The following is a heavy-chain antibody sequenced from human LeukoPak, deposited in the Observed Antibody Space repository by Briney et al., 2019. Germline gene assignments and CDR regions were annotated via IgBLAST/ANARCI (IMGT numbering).Heavy chain of an antibody. CDR2: ISSTSAYI. J-gene: IGHJ4*02. CDR3: ARDGPLDY. CDR1: GFALKSYS. V-gene: IGHV3-21*01. Sequence: GGSLRLSCAGSGFALKSYSLSWVRQAPGKGLEWVSSISSTSAYIYYADSVKGRFTISRDNAKNSLYLQMNSPRAEDTAVYYCARDGPLDYWGQGTLVTVSS.